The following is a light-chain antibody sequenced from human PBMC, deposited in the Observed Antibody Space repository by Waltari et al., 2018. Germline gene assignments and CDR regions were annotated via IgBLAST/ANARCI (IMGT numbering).Light chain of an antibody. CDR2: DAS. V-gene: IGKV1-33*01. J-gene: IGKJ2*01. Sequence: DIQMTQSPSSLSASVGDRVTITCQASQDIINYLNWYQQTPGKATKLLIYDASNLATGVPSRFSGGGSGTDFSFTISSLHPEDVGTYYCQQYENLPYTFGQGTKLEIK. CDR1: QDIINY. CDR3: QQYENLPYT.